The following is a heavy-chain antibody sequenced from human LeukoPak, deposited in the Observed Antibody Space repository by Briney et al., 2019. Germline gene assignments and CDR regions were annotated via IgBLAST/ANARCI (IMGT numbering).Heavy chain of an antibody. Sequence: PSETLSLTRTVSGGSISSYYWSWIRQPPGKGLEWIGYIYYSGSTNYNPSLKSRVTISVDTSKNQFSLNLTSVTAADTAVYYCARGASGWSRSNFDYWGQGTLVTVSS. D-gene: IGHD6-19*01. J-gene: IGHJ4*02. CDR1: GGSISSYY. V-gene: IGHV4-59*01. CDR2: IYYSGST. CDR3: ARGASGWSRSNFDY.